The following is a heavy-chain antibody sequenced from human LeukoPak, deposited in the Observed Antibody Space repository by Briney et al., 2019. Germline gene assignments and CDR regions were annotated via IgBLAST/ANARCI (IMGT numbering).Heavy chain of an antibody. D-gene: IGHD3-22*01. V-gene: IGHV4-59*11. Sequence: SETLSLTCTVSGGSISSHYWSWIRQPPGKGLEWIGYIYYSGSTNYNPSLKSRVTISVDTSKNQFSLKLSSVTAADTAVYYCARAELFYYDSSGYLFQHWGQGTLVTVSS. J-gene: IGHJ1*01. CDR3: ARAELFYYDSSGYLFQH. CDR1: GGSISSHY. CDR2: IYYSGST.